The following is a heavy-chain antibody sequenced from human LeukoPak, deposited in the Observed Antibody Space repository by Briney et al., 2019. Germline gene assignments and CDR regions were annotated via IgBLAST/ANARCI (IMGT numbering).Heavy chain of an antibody. CDR3: GRDPNGDYVGAFDF. Sequence: GGSLRLSCAASGFTFSNYAMTWVRLTPGKGLEWVSSIRGRGGGTSYADSVKGRFTMSRDNSKSTLYLQMNSLRAEDTALYYCGRDPNGDYVGAFDFWGQGTLVTVSS. CDR2: IRGRGGGT. V-gene: IGHV3-23*01. J-gene: IGHJ3*01. CDR1: GFTFSNYA. D-gene: IGHD4-17*01.